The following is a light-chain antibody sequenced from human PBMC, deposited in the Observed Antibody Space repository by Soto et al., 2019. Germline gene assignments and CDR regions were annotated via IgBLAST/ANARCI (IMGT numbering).Light chain of an antibody. Sequence: IQMTQSPSTLSASVGYRVTLTCRASQSISSWLAWYQQKPGKAPKLLIYKASSLESGVPSRFSGSGSGTEFTLTISSLQPDDVATYFFQHSHCHSPFTFGQGTQVDIK. V-gene: IGKV1-5*03. CDR3: QHSHCHSPFT. CDR1: QSISSW. J-gene: IGKJ1*01. CDR2: KAS.